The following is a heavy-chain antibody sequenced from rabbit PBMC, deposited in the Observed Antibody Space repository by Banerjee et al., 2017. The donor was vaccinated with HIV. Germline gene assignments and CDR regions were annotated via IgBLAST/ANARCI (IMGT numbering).Heavy chain of an antibody. D-gene: IGHD4-1*01. Sequence: QQQLEESGGGLVKPEGSLTLSCTASGFSFSSGYDMCWVRQAPGKGLEWIACIYAGSSGSTYYASWVNGRFTIARTSSTTVTLQMTSLTAADTATYFCARDLAGVIGWNFGLWGPGTLVTVS. CDR2: IYAGSSGST. J-gene: IGHJ6*01. V-gene: IGHV1S45*01. CDR3: ARDLAGVIGWNFGL. CDR1: GFSFSSGYD.